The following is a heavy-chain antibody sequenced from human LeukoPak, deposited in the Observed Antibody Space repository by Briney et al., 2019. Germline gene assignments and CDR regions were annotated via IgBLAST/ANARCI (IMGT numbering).Heavy chain of an antibody. CDR3: ANMRLTIPGHL. CDR2: IYSGGST. CDR1: GFTVSSNY. D-gene: IGHD3-3*01. V-gene: IGHV3-53*01. J-gene: IGHJ2*01. Sequence: GGSLRLSCAASGFTVSSNYMSWVRQAPGKGLEWVSVIYSGGSTYYADSVKGRFTISRDNSKNTLYLQMNSLRAEDTAVYYCANMRLTIPGHLWGRGTLVTVSS.